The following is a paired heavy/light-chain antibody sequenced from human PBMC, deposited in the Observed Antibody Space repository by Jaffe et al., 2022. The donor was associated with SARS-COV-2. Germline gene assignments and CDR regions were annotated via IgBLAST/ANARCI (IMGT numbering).Heavy chain of an antibody. D-gene: IGHD3-9*01. CDR1: GGSINNSSSY. CDR3: ATLNRLYDPLTGYPTFYMDV. Sequence: HLQESGPGLVKPSETLSLTCSVSGGSINNSSSYWGWIRQSPEKGLEWMGSIWRGGTTYYNPSLKSRILISVDTSKNQLSLKLSPVTAADTAVYYCATLNRLYDPLTGYPTFYMDVWAKGTTVTVSS. J-gene: IGHJ6*03. CDR2: IWRGGTT. V-gene: IGHV4-39*01.
Light chain of an antibody. CDR2: GAS. Sequence: EIVLTQSPGTLSLSPGERAALSCRASQSVSSNYLAWYQHKPGQAPRLLIYGASSRATGIPDRFSGSGSGTDFTLTINRLEPEDFGVYYCQQYGRSPGTFGQGTKVEIK. CDR1: QSVSSNY. J-gene: IGKJ1*01. V-gene: IGKV3-20*01. CDR3: QQYGRSPGT.